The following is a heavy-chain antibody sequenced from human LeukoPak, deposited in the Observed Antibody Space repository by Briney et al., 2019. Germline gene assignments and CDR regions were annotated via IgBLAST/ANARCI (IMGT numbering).Heavy chain of an antibody. Sequence: GGSLRLSCAASGFTFSSYGMYWVRQAPGKGLEWVAVISYDGGDKFYADSVKGRFTISRDNSKSTLYLEMNNLRTEDTAVYFCVRSWKLLQNFDSWGQGTLVTVSS. V-gene: IGHV3-30*19. J-gene: IGHJ4*02. CDR3: VRSWKLLQNFDS. CDR1: GFTFSSYG. CDR2: ISYDGGDK. D-gene: IGHD1-26*01.